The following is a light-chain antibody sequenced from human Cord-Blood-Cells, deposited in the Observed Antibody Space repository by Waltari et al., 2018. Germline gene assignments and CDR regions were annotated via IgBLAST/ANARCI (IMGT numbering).Light chain of an antibody. V-gene: IGLV2-23*03. J-gene: IGLJ2*01. CDR3: CSYAGSSTFHVV. Sequence: QSALTQPASLSVSPGHSITLSCTATSIDVVSYSLAPWYPLHPGKAPTLMIYEGSNRPSGVSNRVSGSKSGNTASLTISGLQAEDEADDYCCSYAGSSTFHVVFGGGTKLTVL. CDR2: EGS. CDR1: SIDVVSYSL.